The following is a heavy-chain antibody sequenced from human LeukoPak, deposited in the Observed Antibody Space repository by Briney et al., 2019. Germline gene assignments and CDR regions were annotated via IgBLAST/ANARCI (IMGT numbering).Heavy chain of an antibody. CDR2: IYPGDSDT. V-gene: IGHV5-51*01. D-gene: IGHD3-22*01. CDR1: GYRFTINW. J-gene: IGHJ5*02. Sequence: GESLKISCKGSGYRFTINWIGWVRQMPGKGLEWMGIIYPGDSDTRYSPSFQGQVTISADKSISTAYLQWSSLKASDTAMYYCARQGGYYDSSGYSGFDPWGQGTLVTVSS. CDR3: ARQGGYYDSSGYSGFDP.